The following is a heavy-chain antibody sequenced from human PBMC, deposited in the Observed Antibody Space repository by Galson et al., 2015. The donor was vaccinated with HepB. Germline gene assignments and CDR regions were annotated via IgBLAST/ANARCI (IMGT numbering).Heavy chain of an antibody. CDR2: ISSSSSYI. J-gene: IGHJ4*02. D-gene: IGHD4/OR15-4a*01. CDR3: ARDLGRTLVATPGDY. Sequence: SLRLSCAASGFTFSSYSMNWVRQAPGKGLEWVSSISSSSSYIYYADSVKGRFTISRDNAKNSLYLQMNSLRAEDTAVYYCARDLGRTLVATPGDYWGQGTLVTVSS. CDR1: GFTFSSYS. V-gene: IGHV3-21*01.